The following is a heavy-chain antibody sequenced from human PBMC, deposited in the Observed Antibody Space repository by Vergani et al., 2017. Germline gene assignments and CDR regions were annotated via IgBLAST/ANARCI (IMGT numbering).Heavy chain of an antibody. V-gene: IGHV3-9*01. CDR3: AKASYNWNDGFGDWYFDL. CDR1: GFTFDDYA. CDR2: ISWNSGSI. J-gene: IGHJ2*01. D-gene: IGHD1-1*01. Sequence: VQLVESGGGLVQPGRSLRLSCAASGFTFDDYAMHWVRQAPGKGLEWVSGISWNSGSIGYADSVKGRFTISRDNAKNSLYLQMNSLRAEDTALYYCAKASYNWNDGFGDWYFDLWGRGTLVTVSS.